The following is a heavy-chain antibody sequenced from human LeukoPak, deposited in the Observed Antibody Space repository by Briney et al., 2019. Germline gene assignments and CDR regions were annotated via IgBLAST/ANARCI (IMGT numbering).Heavy chain of an antibody. CDR2: ISSSSGYI. D-gene: IGHD3-22*01. CDR1: GFTFSSYS. CDR3: AKYDRVVLEAFDI. J-gene: IGHJ3*02. Sequence: GGSLRLSCAASGFTFSSYSMNWVRQAPGKGLEWVSSISSSSGYIYYADSVKGRFTISRDNAKNSLYLQMNSLRAEDTAFYYCAKYDRVVLEAFDIWGQGTMVTVSS. V-gene: IGHV3-21*04.